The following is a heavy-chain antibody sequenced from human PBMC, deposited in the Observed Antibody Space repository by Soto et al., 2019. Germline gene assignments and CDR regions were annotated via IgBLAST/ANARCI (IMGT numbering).Heavy chain of an antibody. J-gene: IGHJ3*02. CDR2: IYHSGTA. Sequence: PSETLSLTCSVSGGSMNYYYWSWIRQPPGKGLEWIGYIYHSGTAEYNPSLKSRVTLSVDTSKSQSSLKMSSVTTADTAVYYCARDRAIISAPTKEYVFEIWGQGTMVTVSS. CDR1: GGSMNYYY. CDR3: ARDRAIISAPTKEYVFEI. V-gene: IGHV4-59*01. D-gene: IGHD5-12*01.